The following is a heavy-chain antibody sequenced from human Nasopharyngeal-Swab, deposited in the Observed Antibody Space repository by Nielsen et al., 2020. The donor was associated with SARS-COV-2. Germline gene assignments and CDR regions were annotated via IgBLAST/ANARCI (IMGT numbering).Heavy chain of an antibody. CDR3: AHSLLGIVGATGFDY. D-gene: IGHD1-26*01. Sequence: SGPTLVKPPQPLTLTCTFSGFSLSTSGVGVGWIRQPPGKALEWLALIYWDDDKRYSPSLKSRLTITKDTSKNQVVLTMTNMDPVDTATYYCAHSLLGIVGATGFDYWGQGTLVTVSS. CDR2: IYWDDDK. V-gene: IGHV2-5*02. J-gene: IGHJ4*02. CDR1: GFSLSTSGVG.